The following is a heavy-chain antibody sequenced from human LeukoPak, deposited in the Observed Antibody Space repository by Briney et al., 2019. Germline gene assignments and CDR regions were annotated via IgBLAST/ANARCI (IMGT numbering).Heavy chain of an antibody. Sequence: RPSETLSLTCTVSGGSISSSSYYWGWIRQPPGKGLEWIGSIYYSGSTYYNPSLKRRVTRSVDTSKNQFSLKLSSVTAADTAVYYCARSVVPAAQNWFDPWGQGTLVTVSS. CDR2: IYYSGST. J-gene: IGHJ5*02. CDR1: GGSISSSSYY. V-gene: IGHV4-39*01. D-gene: IGHD2-2*01. CDR3: ARSVVPAAQNWFDP.